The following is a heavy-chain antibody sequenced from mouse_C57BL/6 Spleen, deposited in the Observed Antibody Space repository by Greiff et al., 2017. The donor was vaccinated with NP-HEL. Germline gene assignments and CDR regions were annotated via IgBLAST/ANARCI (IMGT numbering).Heavy chain of an antibody. J-gene: IGHJ1*03. V-gene: IGHV1-85*01. D-gene: IGHD1-1*01. Sequence: QVQLQQPGPELVKPGASVKLSCKASGYTFTSYDINWVKQRPGQGLEWIGWIYPRDGSTKYNEKFKGKATLTVDTSSSTAYMELHSLTSEDSAVYFCARSTVVATWYFDVWGTGTTVTVSS. CDR3: ARSTVVATWYFDV. CDR1: GYTFTSYD. CDR2: IYPRDGST.